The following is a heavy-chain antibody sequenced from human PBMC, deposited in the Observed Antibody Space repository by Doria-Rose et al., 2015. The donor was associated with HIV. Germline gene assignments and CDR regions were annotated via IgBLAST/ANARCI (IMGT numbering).Heavy chain of an antibody. CDR3: ARIKSSRWYHKYYFDF. D-gene: IGHD6-13*01. CDR1: GVSLSSPGMG. V-gene: IGHV2-26*01. Sequence: QITLKDSGPVLVKPAETLTLTCTVSGVSLSSPGMGVSWIRQPPGKALEWLANIFSDDERSYKTSLKSRLTISRGTSKSQVVLTMTDMDPVDTATYYCARIKSSRWYHKYYFDFWGQGTLVIVSA. CDR2: IFSDDER. J-gene: IGHJ4*02.